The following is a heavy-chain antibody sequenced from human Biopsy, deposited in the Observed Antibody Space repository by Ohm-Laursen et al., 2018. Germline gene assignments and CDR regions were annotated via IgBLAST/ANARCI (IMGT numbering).Heavy chain of an antibody. CDR2: IFYSGIT. V-gene: IGHV4-39*01. CDR3: ARHPTGFWFDP. Sequence: SDTLSLTCTVSGGSVSSNVAYWAWIRQPPGKGLESIGGIFYSGITYYNPSLQSRVTMSVDPSKNQFSLNLTSVTAADTAVYYCARHPTGFWFDPWGQGTLVIVSS. CDR1: GGSVSSNVAY. J-gene: IGHJ5*02.